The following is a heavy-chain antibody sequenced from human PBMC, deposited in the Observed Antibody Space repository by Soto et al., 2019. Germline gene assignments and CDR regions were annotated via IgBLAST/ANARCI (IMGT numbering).Heavy chain of an antibody. CDR2: ISYTVDA. V-gene: IGHV4-59*01. J-gene: IGHJ4*02. CDR3: VGSLMSRAMESFDY. CDR1: AGSLSRYY. Sequence: SETLSLTCSVSAGSLSRYYWGWVRQSPGEGLQWIAHISYTVDASYNPSLKSRVTISLDTSKNQIALRLMSVTAADTAVYYCVGSLMSRAMESFDYWGQGTLVTVS. D-gene: IGHD5-18*01.